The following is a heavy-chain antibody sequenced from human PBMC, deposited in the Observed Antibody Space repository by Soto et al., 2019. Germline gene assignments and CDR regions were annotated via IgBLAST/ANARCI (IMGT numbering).Heavy chain of an antibody. CDR3: ARSNGIAAAGPPFDY. Sequence: GASVKVSCKASGYTFTSYGISWVRQAPGQGLEWMGWISTYNGDTHYTQTLQGRVTMTTDTSTSTSYMELRSLGFDDTAVYYCARSNGIAAAGPPFDYWGQGTLVTVSS. V-gene: IGHV1-18*04. CDR1: GYTFTSYG. CDR2: ISTYNGDT. J-gene: IGHJ4*02. D-gene: IGHD6-13*01.